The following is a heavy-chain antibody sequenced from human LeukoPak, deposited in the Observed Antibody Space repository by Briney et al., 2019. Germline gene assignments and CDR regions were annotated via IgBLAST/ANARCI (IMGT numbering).Heavy chain of an antibody. CDR2: ISSSSSYK. Sequence: GGSLRLSCAASGFTFSSYSMNWVRQAPGKGLEWVSSISSSSSYKYYADSVKGRFTISRDNAKNSLFLQMNSLRAEDTAVYYCAELGITMIGGAWGKGTTVTISP. J-gene: IGHJ6*04. CDR1: GFTFSSYS. D-gene: IGHD3-10*02. CDR3: AELGITMIGGA. V-gene: IGHV3-21*01.